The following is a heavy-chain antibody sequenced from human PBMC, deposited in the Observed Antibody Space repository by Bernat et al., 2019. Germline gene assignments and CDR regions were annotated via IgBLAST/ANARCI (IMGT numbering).Heavy chain of an antibody. V-gene: IGHV3-66*01. J-gene: IGHJ4*02. CDR1: GFTVSSNY. Sequence: EVQLVESGGGLVQPGGSLRLSCAASGFTVSSNYMSWVRQAPGKGLEWVSVIYSGGSTYYADSVKGRITISRDNSKNTLYLQMNSLRAEDTAVYYCARGSNTHSSGYYPTVDYWGQGTLVTVSS. CDR3: ARGSNTHSSGYYPTVDY. D-gene: IGHD3-22*01. CDR2: IYSGGST.